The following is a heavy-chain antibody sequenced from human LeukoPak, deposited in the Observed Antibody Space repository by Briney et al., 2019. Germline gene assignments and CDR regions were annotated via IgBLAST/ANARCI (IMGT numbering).Heavy chain of an antibody. D-gene: IGHD3-22*01. J-gene: IGHJ4*02. CDR1: DGSISSYY. Sequence: PSETLSLTCSISDGSISSYYWNWIRQSPGKGLEWIGHIHYSGSTHYNPSLQSRASISIDTSKNHFSLKLRSVTAVDTAVYYCARWGHFDTSGYFVVDYWGQGTLVTVSS. CDR3: ARWGHFDTSGYFVVDY. V-gene: IGHV4-59*01. CDR2: IHYSGST.